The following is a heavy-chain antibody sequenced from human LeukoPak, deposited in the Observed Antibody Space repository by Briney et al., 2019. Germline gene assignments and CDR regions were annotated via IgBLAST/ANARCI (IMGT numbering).Heavy chain of an antibody. V-gene: IGHV1-69*05. CDR2: IIPIFGTA. CDR3: ARDDYYEGRLKRAFDI. J-gene: IGHJ3*02. Sequence: SVKVSCKASGGTFSSYAISWVRQAPGQGLEWMGGIIPIFGTANYAQKIQGRVTITTDESTSTAYMELSSLRSEDTAVYYCARDDYYEGRLKRAFDIWGQGTMVTVSS. CDR1: GGTFSSYA. D-gene: IGHD3-22*01.